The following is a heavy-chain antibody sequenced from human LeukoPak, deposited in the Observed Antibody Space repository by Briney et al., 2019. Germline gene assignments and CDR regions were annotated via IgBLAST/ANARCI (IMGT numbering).Heavy chain of an antibody. CDR1: GFTFSSYS. CDR2: ITSDSSYM. CDR3: ARDGGFGYSYGYYYYGMDV. V-gene: IGHV3-21*01. D-gene: IGHD5-18*01. J-gene: IGHJ6*02. Sequence: GGSLRLSCVASGFTFSSYSMNWVRQAPGKGLEWVSCITSDSSYMYYADSVKGRFTISRDNSKNTLYLQMNSLRAEDTAVYYCARDGGFGYSYGYYYYGMDVWGQGTTVTVSS.